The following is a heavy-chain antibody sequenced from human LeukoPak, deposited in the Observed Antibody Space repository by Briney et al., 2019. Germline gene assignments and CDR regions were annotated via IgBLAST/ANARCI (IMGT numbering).Heavy chain of an antibody. CDR3: ARDWELGH. J-gene: IGHJ4*02. V-gene: IGHV4-39*07. CDR2: IYYSGST. Sequence: PSETLSLTCTVSGGSISSSSYYWGWIRQPPGKGLEWIGSIYYSGSTYYNPSLKSRVTISVDTSKNQFSLKLSSVTAADTAVYYCARDWELGHWGRGILVTVTS. D-gene: IGHD1-26*01. CDR1: GGSISSSSYY.